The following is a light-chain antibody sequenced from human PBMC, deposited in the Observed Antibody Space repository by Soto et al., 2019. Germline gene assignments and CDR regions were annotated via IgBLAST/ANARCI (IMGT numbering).Light chain of an antibody. CDR1: QSVSSS. CDR2: DAS. CDR3: QQYNDWPPCT. Sequence: EIVMTQSPATLSLSPGESATLSCRASQSVSSSLAWYQQKPGQAPRLLLYDASIRATGIPARFSGGGSGTEFTLTISSLQSEDFAVYYCQQYNDWPPCTFGQGTKLEIK. V-gene: IGKV3-15*01. J-gene: IGKJ2*02.